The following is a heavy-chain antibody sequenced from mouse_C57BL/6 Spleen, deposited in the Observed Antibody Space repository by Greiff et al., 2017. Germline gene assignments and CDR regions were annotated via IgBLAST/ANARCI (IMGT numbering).Heavy chain of an antibody. V-gene: IGHV1-72*01. D-gene: IGHD2-3*01. CDR2: IDPNSGGT. CDR3: ARSAERSRIYDGYYDYFDY. Sequence: QVQLQQPGAELVKPGASVKLSCKASGYTFTSYWMHWVKQRPGRGLEWIGRIDPNSGGTKYNEKFKSKATLTVDKPSSAAYMQLSSLTSEDSAVXYCARSAERSRIYDGYYDYFDYWGQGTTLTVAS. CDR1: GYTFTSYW. J-gene: IGHJ2*01.